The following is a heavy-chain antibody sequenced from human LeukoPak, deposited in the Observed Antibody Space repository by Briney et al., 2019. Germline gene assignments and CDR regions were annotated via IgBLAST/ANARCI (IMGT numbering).Heavy chain of an antibody. CDR2: IRYDGSNK. J-gene: IGHJ4*02. CDR1: GFTFSSYS. D-gene: IGHD3-10*01. V-gene: IGHV3-30*02. Sequence: PGGSLRLSCAASGFTFSSYSMNWVRQAPGMGLEWVAFIRYDGSNKYYADSVKGRFTISRDNSKNTLYLQMNSLRAEDTAVYYCAKSTGWFGELLDAFDYWGQGTLVTVSS. CDR3: AKSTGWFGELLDAFDY.